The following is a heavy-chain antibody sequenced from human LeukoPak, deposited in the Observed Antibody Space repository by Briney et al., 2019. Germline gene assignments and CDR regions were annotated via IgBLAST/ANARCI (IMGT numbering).Heavy chain of an antibody. Sequence: SETLSLTCTVSGGSISSHYWSWVRQPPGKGLEWIGYVLDNVRTKDNPSLKSRFTLSADTSKNQFSLRLTSVTAADTAVYYCATIKRGNIFGFFDFWGQGILVTVSS. CDR1: GGSISSHY. D-gene: IGHD5-18*01. CDR3: ATIKRGNIFGFFDF. J-gene: IGHJ4*02. V-gene: IGHV4-59*11. CDR2: VLDNVRT.